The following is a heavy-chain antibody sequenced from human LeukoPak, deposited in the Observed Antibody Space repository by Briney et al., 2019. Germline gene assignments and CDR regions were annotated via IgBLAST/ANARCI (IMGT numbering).Heavy chain of an antibody. J-gene: IGHJ2*01. V-gene: IGHV4-59*01. Sequence: SETPSLTCTASGGSISSYYWSWIRQPPGKGLEWVGYIYYSGSTNYNPSLKGRVTMSVDTSKNQFSLKLSSVTTADTAVYYCARSVVTLYWYFDLWGRGTLVTVSS. D-gene: IGHD4-23*01. CDR1: GGSISSYY. CDR2: IYYSGST. CDR3: ARSVVTLYWYFDL.